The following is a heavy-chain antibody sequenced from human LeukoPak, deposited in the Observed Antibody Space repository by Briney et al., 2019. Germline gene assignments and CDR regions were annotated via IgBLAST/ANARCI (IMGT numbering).Heavy chain of an antibody. CDR3: AKRGLAAALFR. Sequence: GGSLRLSCAASGFTFSSYAMSWVRQAPGKGLEWVSDISGSGGSTYYADSVKGRFTISRDNSKNTLYLQMNRLRAEDTAVYYCAKRGLAAALFRWGQGTLVTVSS. J-gene: IGHJ4*02. CDR2: ISGSGGST. D-gene: IGHD6-13*01. CDR1: GFTFSSYA. V-gene: IGHV3-23*01.